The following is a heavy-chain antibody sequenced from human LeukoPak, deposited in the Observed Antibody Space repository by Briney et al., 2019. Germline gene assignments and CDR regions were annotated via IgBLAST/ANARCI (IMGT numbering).Heavy chain of an antibody. Sequence: GGSLRLFCVGSGFTFSNYAMTWVRQAPGKGLEWVSAITASGARTYYVDSLKGRFTISRDNSRDTLSLQINGLRDEDTAIYYCARGRSTTTTLPDYWGQGTLVTVSS. J-gene: IGHJ4*02. CDR1: GFTFSNYA. V-gene: IGHV3-23*01. D-gene: IGHD2/OR15-2a*01. CDR2: ITASGART. CDR3: ARGRSTTTTLPDY.